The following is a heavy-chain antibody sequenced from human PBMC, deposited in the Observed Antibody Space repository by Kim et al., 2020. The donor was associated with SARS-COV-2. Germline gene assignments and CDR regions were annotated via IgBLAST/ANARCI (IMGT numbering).Heavy chain of an antibody. CDR2: ST. CDR3: AKDHPHRPSS. V-gene: IGHV3-23*01. Sequence: STYYADSVKGRFTISRDNSKNTLYLQMNSLRAEDTAVYYCAKDHPHRPSSWGQGTLVTVSS. J-gene: IGHJ5*02.